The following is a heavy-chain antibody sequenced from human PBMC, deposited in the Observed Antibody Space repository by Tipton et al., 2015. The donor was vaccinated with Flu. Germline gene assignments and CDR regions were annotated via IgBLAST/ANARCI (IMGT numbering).Heavy chain of an antibody. CDR3: ASSRFQQLDAFDI. D-gene: IGHD1-1*01. J-gene: IGHJ3*02. V-gene: IGHV3-21*01. Sequence: GSLRLSCAASGFTFSSYSMNWVRQAPGKGLEWVSSISSSSSYIYYADSVKGRFTISRDNAKNSLYLQMNSLRAEDTAVYYCASSRFQQLDAFDIWGQGTMVTVSS. CDR2: ISSSSSYI. CDR1: GFTFSSYS.